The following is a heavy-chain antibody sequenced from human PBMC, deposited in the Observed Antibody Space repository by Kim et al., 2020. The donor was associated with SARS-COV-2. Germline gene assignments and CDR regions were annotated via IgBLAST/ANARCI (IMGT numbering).Heavy chain of an antibody. D-gene: IGHD4-4*01. CDR3: ATLVTRSPSTADY. J-gene: IGHJ4*02. Sequence: YADSVKGRFTISRDNSKNTLYLQMNSLRAEDTAVYYCATLVTRSPSTADYWGQGTLVTVSS. V-gene: IGHV3-23*01.